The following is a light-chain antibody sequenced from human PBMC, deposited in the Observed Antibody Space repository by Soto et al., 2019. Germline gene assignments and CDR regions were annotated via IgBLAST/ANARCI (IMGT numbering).Light chain of an antibody. CDR3: QQYGSSLRT. CDR1: QSVSSSY. CDR2: GAS. Sequence: EIVLTQSPGTLSLSPGERATLSCRASQSVSSSYLAWYQQKPGQAPRLLIYGASSRATGIPDRFSGSGSGTDFTLTISRLEPEDFAVYYCQQYGSSLRTFGQGNK. V-gene: IGKV3-20*01. J-gene: IGKJ1*01.